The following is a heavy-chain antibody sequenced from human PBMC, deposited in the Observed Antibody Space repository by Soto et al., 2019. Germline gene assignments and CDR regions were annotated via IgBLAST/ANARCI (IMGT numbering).Heavy chain of an antibody. D-gene: IGHD3-16*01. J-gene: IGHJ4*02. CDR2: ISAYNGNT. V-gene: IGHV1-18*01. CDR1: GYTFTSYG. Sequence: QVQLVQSGAEVKKPGASVKVSCKASGYTFTSYGISWVLQAPGQGLEWMGWISAYNGNTNYAQKLQGRVTMTRDTFTSTAYMELRSVRSDDTAVYYCARDAQGVFLHYWGQGPLVTVSS. CDR3: ARDAQGVFLHY.